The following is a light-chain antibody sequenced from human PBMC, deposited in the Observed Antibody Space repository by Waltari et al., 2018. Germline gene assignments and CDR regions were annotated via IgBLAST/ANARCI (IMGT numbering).Light chain of an antibody. Sequence: EIVLTQSPATPSLSPGDSAAPSCRASQSVSSYLAWYQQKPGQAPRLLIYDASNRATDIPARFGGYGSGTDFSLTISSLEPEDFAVYYCQQRASWPVTFGQGTRLEIK. CDR3: QQRASWPVT. V-gene: IGKV3-11*01. J-gene: IGKJ5*01. CDR2: DAS. CDR1: QSVSSY.